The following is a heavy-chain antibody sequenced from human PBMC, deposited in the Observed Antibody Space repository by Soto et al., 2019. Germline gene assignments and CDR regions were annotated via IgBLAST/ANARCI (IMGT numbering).Heavy chain of an antibody. D-gene: IGHD3-10*01. CDR2: IWYDGTNK. Sequence: GGSLRLSCAASEFIFMSYGMHWVRQAPGKGLEWVAYIWYDGTNKFYADSVKGRFTISRDNSKNTLSLQMDSLTAEDTAVYYCARDADSGLLWFGNPDSWGRGTLVTVSS. CDR3: ARDADSGLLWFGNPDS. J-gene: IGHJ5*01. V-gene: IGHV3-33*01. CDR1: EFIFMSYG.